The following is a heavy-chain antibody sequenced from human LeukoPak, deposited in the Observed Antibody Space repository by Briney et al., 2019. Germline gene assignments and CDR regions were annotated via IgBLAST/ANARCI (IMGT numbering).Heavy chain of an antibody. Sequence: KLGESLKISCKGSGYSFSSYWIAWVRQMPGKGLEWMGSIYPGDSDTRNSPSIQGQVTISADKSINTAYLQWSSLKASDTAVYYCARVGGGCFDYWGQGTLVTVSS. D-gene: IGHD3-16*01. J-gene: IGHJ4*02. V-gene: IGHV5-51*01. CDR2: IYPGDSDT. CDR1: GYSFSSYW. CDR3: ARVGGGCFDY.